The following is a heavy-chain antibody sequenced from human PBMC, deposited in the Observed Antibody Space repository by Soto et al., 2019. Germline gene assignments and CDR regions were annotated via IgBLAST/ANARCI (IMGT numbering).Heavy chain of an antibody. Sequence: APIKVSFKSSGYHFTSYVISWGRQAPGQRLEWVGWISAYNGNTNYAQKLQGRVTMTTDTSTSTAYMELRSLRSDDTAVYYCARGGKEDSPDYDFWSGYSLVIDYWGQGTLVTVSS. CDR1: GYHFTSYV. CDR3: ARGGKEDSPDYDFWSGYSLVIDY. CDR2: ISAYNGNT. D-gene: IGHD3-3*01. V-gene: IGHV1-18*01. J-gene: IGHJ4*02.